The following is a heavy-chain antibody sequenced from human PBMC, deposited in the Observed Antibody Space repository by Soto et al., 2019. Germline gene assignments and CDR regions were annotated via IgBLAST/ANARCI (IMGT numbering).Heavy chain of an antibody. CDR2: ISRDGGTK. Sequence: VQLVESGGGVVQPGRSLRLSCAVSGFTVSTYGMHWVRQAPGKGREWVAVISRDGGTKYYADSVKGRFTISRDNSRNTLFLEMNSLRGDDMAVYYCTGEVASGYWGQGTLVTVSS. J-gene: IGHJ4*02. CDR1: GFTVSTYG. V-gene: IGHV3-30*03. D-gene: IGHD2-8*02. CDR3: TGEVASGY.